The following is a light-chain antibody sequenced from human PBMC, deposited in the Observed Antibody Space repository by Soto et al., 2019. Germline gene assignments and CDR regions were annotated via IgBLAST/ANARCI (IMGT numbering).Light chain of an antibody. CDR2: AAS. Sequence: DIQMTQSPSSLSASVGDRVTITCRASQSISSSLNWYQQKPGKAPDLLIYAASNLQSGVPSRFSGSGSGTDFTLTIISLQPEDFATYYCQQSYSSPQMYTFGHGTKLEIK. V-gene: IGKV1-39*01. CDR3: QQSYSSPQMYT. J-gene: IGKJ2*01. CDR1: QSISSS.